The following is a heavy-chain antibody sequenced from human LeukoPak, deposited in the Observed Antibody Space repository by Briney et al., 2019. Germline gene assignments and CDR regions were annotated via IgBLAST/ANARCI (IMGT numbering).Heavy chain of an antibody. CDR1: GYTFTGYY. Sequence: ASVKVSCKASGYTFTGYYMHWVRQAPGQGLEWMGWINPNSGGTNYEQKFQGRVTMTRDTSISTAYMELSRLRSDDTAVYYCARGQYYYDSSGYYYVDYWGQGTLVTVSS. V-gene: IGHV1-2*02. D-gene: IGHD3-22*01. J-gene: IGHJ4*02. CDR3: ARGQYYYDSSGYYYVDY. CDR2: INPNSGGT.